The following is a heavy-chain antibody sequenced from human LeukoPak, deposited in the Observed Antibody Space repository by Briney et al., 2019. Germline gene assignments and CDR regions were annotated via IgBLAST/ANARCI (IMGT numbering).Heavy chain of an antibody. V-gene: IGHV4-59*04. D-gene: IGHD3-10*01. J-gene: IGHJ4*02. Sequence: PSETLSLTCSVSDGSINSYYWNWIRQPPGKGLEWIGSIYYSGTTFYNPSLKSRVTISVDTSRNQFSLKLSSVTAADTAVYYCASYGSGSYRASDYWGQGTLVTVSS. CDR2: IYYSGTT. CDR3: ASYGSGSYRASDY. CDR1: DGSINSYY.